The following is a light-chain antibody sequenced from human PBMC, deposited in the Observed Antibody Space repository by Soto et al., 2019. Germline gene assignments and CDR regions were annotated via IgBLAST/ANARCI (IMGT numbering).Light chain of an antibody. CDR1: SSNIGAGYD. J-gene: IGLJ2*01. CDR2: GNS. CDR3: QSYDSSLSGNVV. Sequence: QSVLTQPPSVSGAPGQRVTISCTGSSSNIGAGYDVHWYQQLPGTAPKLLIYGNSNRPSGVPDRFSGPKSGTSASLAITGRQAEDEADYYSQSYDSSLSGNVVFGGGTQLTVL. V-gene: IGLV1-40*01.